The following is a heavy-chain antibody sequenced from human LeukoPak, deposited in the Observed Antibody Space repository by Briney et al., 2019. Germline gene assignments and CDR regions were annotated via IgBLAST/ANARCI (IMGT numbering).Heavy chain of an antibody. CDR2: IYYSGST. CDR3: ARLTVDFDY. Sequence: PSETLSLTCTLSGGSVSSGSYYWSWIRQPPGKGLEWIGYIYYSGSTNYNPSLKSRVTISVDTSKNQFSLELSSVTAADTAVYYCARLTVDFDYWGQGTLVTVSS. V-gene: IGHV4-61*01. D-gene: IGHD2-8*02. CDR1: GGSVSSGSYY. J-gene: IGHJ4*02.